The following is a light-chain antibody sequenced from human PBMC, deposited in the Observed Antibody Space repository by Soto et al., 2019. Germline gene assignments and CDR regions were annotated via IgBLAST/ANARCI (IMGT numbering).Light chain of an antibody. CDR2: GAS. CDR3: QQYNNWPYT. J-gene: IGKJ2*01. V-gene: IGKV3-15*01. CDR1: QSVSSN. Sequence: EIVMTQSPATLSVSPGERATLSCRASQSVSSNLVWYQQKPGQAPRLLISGASTRATGIPARFSGSGSGTEFTLTISSLQSEDFAVYYWQQYNNWPYTFGQGTKLEIK.